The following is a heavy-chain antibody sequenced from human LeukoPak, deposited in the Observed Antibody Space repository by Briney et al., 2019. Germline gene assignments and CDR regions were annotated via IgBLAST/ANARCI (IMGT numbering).Heavy chain of an antibody. D-gene: IGHD1-14*01. J-gene: IGHJ5*02. CDR1: RFTFSSYS. CDR2: ISSGSFI. V-gene: IGHV3-21*01. CDR3: ARVVTAAWDWFDP. Sequence: GGSLRLSCSAYRFTFSSYSMNWVRQAPGKGLEWVSSISSGSFIYYADSVKGRLTTSRDNAKNSLYLQMNSLRADDTAVYYCARVVTAAWDWFDPWGLGTLVTVSS.